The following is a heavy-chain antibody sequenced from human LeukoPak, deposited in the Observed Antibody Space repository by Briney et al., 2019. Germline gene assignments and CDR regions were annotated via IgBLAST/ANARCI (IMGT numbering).Heavy chain of an antibody. J-gene: IGHJ4*02. CDR2: INPNSGGT. CDR3: ARGSLGYDYSTSPWYYFDY. Sequence: ASVKVSCKASGYTFTGYYMHWVRQAPRQGLEWMGWINPNSGGTNYAQKFQGRVTMTRDTSISTAYMELSRLRSDDTAVYYCARGSLGYDYSTSPWYYFDYWGQGTLVTVSS. V-gene: IGHV1-2*02. CDR1: GYTFTGYY. D-gene: IGHD5-12*01.